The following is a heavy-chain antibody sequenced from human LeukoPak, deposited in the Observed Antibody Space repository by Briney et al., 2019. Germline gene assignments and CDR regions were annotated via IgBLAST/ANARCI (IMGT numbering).Heavy chain of an antibody. Sequence: SVKVSCKASGGSFSSYAISWVRQAPGQGLEWMGGIIPICGTANYAQKFQGRVTITADKSTSPAYMELSSLRSEDTAVYYCARAQAAGYPFDYWGQGTLVTVSS. D-gene: IGHD6-13*01. CDR3: ARAQAAGYPFDY. V-gene: IGHV1-69*06. CDR1: GGSFSSYA. CDR2: IIPICGTA. J-gene: IGHJ4*02.